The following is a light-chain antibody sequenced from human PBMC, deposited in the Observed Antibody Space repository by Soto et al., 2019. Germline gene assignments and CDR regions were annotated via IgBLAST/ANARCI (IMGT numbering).Light chain of an antibody. Sequence: DIQMTQSPSSLSASVGDRVTITCQASQDISKYLNWYQQKPGKAPKLLIYDASNLEAGVPSRFSGTGSGTFYTFTISSLHPEDFATYHCQQYDSIPFTFGPGTKVDIE. CDR2: DAS. V-gene: IGKV1-33*01. CDR3: QQYDSIPFT. CDR1: QDISKY. J-gene: IGKJ3*01.